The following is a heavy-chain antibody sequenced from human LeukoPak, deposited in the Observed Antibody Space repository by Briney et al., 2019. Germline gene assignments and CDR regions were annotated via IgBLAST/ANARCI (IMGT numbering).Heavy chain of an antibody. CDR3: ARGPYGDPDY. Sequence: SETLSLTCTVSGDSISSYYWSWIRQPPGKGLEWIGYIFYSGSTNYNPSLKSRVTISVDTSKNQFSLKLSSVTAADTAVYYCARGPYGDPDYWGQGTLVTVSS. J-gene: IGHJ4*02. CDR1: GDSISSYY. V-gene: IGHV4-59*08. CDR2: IFYSGST. D-gene: IGHD4-17*01.